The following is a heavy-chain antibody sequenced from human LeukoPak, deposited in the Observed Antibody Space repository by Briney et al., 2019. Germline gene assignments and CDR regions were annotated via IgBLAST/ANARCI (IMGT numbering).Heavy chain of an antibody. CDR2: IYYSGST. V-gene: IGHV4-59*01. CDR1: GGSISSYY. J-gene: IGHJ4*02. CDR3: TRALRACSGGSCYDY. Sequence: SETLSLTCTVSGGSISSYYWSWIRQPPGKGLEWIGYIYYSGSTNYNPSLKSRVTISVDTSRNQFSLKLSSVTAADTAVYYCTRALRACSGGSCYDYWGQGTLVTVSS. D-gene: IGHD2-15*01.